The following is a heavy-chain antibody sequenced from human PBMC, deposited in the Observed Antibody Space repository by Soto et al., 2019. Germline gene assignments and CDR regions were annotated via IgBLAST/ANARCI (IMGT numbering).Heavy chain of an antibody. CDR2: IYYSGST. V-gene: IGHV4-59*01. CDR1: GXSISSXX. J-gene: IGHJ4*02. Sequence: QVQLQESGPGLXXXXEXXSLTXTVSGXSISSXXWSWIRQPPGKGLEWIGYIYYSGSTNYNPSLKSRVTISVDTSKNQFSLKLSSVTAADTAVYXXXXXXXXXXXXXPXYWGQGTLVTVSS. CDR3: XXXXXXXXXXXPXY.